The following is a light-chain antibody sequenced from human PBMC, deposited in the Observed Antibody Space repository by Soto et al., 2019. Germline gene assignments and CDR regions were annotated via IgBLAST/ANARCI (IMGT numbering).Light chain of an antibody. CDR2: GAS. J-gene: IGKJ5*01. CDR1: QSVGSSY. CDR3: QQHSQWPPMT. Sequence: EIVLTQSPGTLSLSPGARATLSGRSSQSVGSSYLAWYQQKPGQAPRLLIYGASSRATGVPARFSGSGSGTDFSLTISSLEPEDVAVYYCQQHSQWPPMTFGPGTRLDIK. V-gene: IGKV3D-20*02.